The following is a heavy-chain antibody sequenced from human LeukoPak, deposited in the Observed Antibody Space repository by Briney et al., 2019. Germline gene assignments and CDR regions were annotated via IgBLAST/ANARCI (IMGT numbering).Heavy chain of an antibody. D-gene: IGHD5-12*01. CDR2: INQGRSVK. V-gene: IGHV3-7*01. CDR1: GFILRDFW. J-gene: IGHJ4*02. Sequence: PGGSLRLSCAAPGFILRDFWMTWVRQAPGEGLEWVTNINQGRSVKYYVDSVKGRFTISRDDAKSSLYVQMNSLRDEDTAVYYCARFGYSGWNLEYWGQGTLVTVSS. CDR3: ARFGYSGWNLEY.